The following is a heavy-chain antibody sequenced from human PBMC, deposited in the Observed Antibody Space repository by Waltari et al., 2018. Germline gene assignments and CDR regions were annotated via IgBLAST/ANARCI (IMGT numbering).Heavy chain of an antibody. J-gene: IGHJ3*02. CDR3: AKKVERTGMRVDAFDI. D-gene: IGHD1-1*01. CDR2: ISGFGDI. CDR1: GFSISSGHG. V-gene: IGHV4-28*05. Sequence: QVQLQESGPGLVRPSDPLSLTCTVSGFSISSGHGWGWIGQYPEKGLEWFGYISGFGDIYDNGSLKSRVTLSMDTSKNQFSLRLSSVTAVDTAVYYCAKKVERTGMRVDAFDIWGQGTLVTVSS.